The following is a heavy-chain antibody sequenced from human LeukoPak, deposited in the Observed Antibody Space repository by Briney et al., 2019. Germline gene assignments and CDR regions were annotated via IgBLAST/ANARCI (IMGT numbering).Heavy chain of an antibody. Sequence: ASVKVSCKASGYTITGYFMHWGRQAPGQGLEGMGGINLNTGSTNYAQKFQGRVTMTRATSISTAHMELSSLRSDDTAVYYCARVRKSSSSNWFDPWGQGTLVTVSS. CDR1: GYTITGYF. J-gene: IGHJ5*02. V-gene: IGHV1-2*02. D-gene: IGHD6-13*01. CDR2: INLNTGST. CDR3: ARVRKSSSSNWFDP.